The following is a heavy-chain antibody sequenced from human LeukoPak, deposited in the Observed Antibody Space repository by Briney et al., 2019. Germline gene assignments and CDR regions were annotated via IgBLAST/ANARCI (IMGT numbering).Heavy chain of an antibody. J-gene: IGHJ5*02. CDR2: INHSGST. Sequence: SETLSLTCAVYGGSFSGYYWSWIRQPPGNGLEWIGEINHSGSTNYNPSLKSRVTISVDTSKNQFSLKLSSVTAADTAVYYCARGLGRWLQLLGNWFDPWGQGTLVTVSS. CDR1: GGSFSGYY. V-gene: IGHV4-34*01. D-gene: IGHD5-12*01. CDR3: ARGLGRWLQLLGNWFDP.